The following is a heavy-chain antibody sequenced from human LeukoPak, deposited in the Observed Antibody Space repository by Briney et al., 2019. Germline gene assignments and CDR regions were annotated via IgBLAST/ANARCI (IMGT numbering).Heavy chain of an antibody. CDR3: ARSYYHFWSDYQYPGDY. D-gene: IGHD3-3*01. V-gene: IGHV7-4-1*02. CDR2: INTNTGNP. J-gene: IGHJ4*02. CDR1: GYTFTSYA. Sequence: ASVKVSCKAPGYTFTSYAMNWVRQAPGQGLEWMGWINTNTGNPTYAQGFTGRFVFSLDTSVSTAYLQISSLKAEDTAVYYCARSYYHFWSDYQYPGDYWGQGTLVTVSS.